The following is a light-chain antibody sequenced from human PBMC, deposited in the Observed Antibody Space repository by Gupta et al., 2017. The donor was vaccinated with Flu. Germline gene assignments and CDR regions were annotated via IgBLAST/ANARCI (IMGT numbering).Light chain of an antibody. V-gene: IGLV1-40*01. CDR3: QSYDFSLGAWV. Sequence: QSVVTQPPPVSGAPGQRFTISCPGSSSNIGAGYAVHWYQHFPGTAPKLLIYGNSIRPLGIPDRFSASKSGFSATLTITGLRPEDEADYYCQSYDFSLGAWVFGGGTKLTV. CDR1: SSNIGAGYA. CDR2: GNS. J-gene: IGLJ3*02.